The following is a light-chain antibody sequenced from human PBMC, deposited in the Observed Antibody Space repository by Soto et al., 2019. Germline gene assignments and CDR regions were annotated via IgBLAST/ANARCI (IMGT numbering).Light chain of an antibody. CDR3: QSYDSSLSGYVV. CDR2: GNS. V-gene: IGLV1-40*01. J-gene: IGLJ2*01. Sequence: QSVLTQPPSVSGAPGQRVTISCTGSSSNIRAGYDVHWYQQLPGTAPKLLIYGNSKRPSGVPDRFSGSKSGTSASLAITGLQAEDEADYYCQSYDSSLSGYVVFGGGTKLTVL. CDR1: SSNIRAGYD.